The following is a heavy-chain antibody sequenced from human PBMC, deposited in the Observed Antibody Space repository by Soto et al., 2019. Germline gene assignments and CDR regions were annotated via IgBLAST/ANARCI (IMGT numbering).Heavy chain of an antibody. J-gene: IGHJ4*02. CDR3: ARGPLGGGFDY. Sequence: QVQLVQSGAEVKKPGSSVKVSCKASVGTFSSYTISWVRQAPGQGLEWMGRIIPILGIANYAQKFQGRVTITADKSTSTAYMELSSLRSEDTAVYYCARGPLGGGFDYWGQGTLVTVSS. V-gene: IGHV1-69*02. D-gene: IGHD2-15*01. CDR2: IIPILGIA. CDR1: VGTFSSYT.